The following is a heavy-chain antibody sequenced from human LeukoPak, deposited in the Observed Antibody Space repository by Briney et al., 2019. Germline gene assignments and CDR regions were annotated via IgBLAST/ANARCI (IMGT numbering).Heavy chain of an antibody. Sequence: GGSLRLSCVASGFTFSSYVMSWVRQAPGKGLEWVSAISGSGGSTYYADSVKGRFTISRDSSKNTLYMQMNSLRAEDTAVYYCAKSPEGVRNYWGQGTLVTVSS. D-gene: IGHD2-2*01. CDR3: AKSPEGVRNY. V-gene: IGHV3-23*01. CDR2: ISGSGGST. J-gene: IGHJ4*02. CDR1: GFTFSSYV.